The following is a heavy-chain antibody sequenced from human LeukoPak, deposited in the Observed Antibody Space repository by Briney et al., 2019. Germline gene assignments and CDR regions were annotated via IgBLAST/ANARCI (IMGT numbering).Heavy chain of an antibody. J-gene: IGHJ6*02. CDR3: AKDRPDFWSGSIYYYYGMDV. V-gene: IGHV3-21*04. CDR2: ISSSSSYI. D-gene: IGHD3-3*01. Sequence: GGSLRLSCAASGFTFSSYSMNWVRQAPGKGLEWVSSISSSSSYIYYADSVKGRFTISRDNSKNTLYLQMNSLRAEDTAVYYCAKDRPDFWSGSIYYYYGMDVWGQGTTVTVSS. CDR1: GFTFSSYS.